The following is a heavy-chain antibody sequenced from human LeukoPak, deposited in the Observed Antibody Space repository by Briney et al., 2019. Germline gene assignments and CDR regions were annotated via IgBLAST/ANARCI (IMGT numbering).Heavy chain of an antibody. CDR1: GFTFSSYA. CDR2: ISGSGGST. D-gene: IGHD5-18*01. J-gene: IGHJ4*02. V-gene: IGHV3-23*01. CDR3: AKAIRIQLWSYFDY. Sequence: GGSLRFSCAASGFTFSSYAMSWVRQAPGKGLEWVSAISGSGGSTYYADSVKGRFTISRDNSKNTLYLQMNSLRAEDTAVYYCAKAIRIQLWSYFDYWGQGTLVTVSS.